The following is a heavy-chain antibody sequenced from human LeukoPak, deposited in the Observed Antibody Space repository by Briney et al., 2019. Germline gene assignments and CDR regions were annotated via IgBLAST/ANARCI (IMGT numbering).Heavy chain of an antibody. J-gene: IGHJ4*02. V-gene: IGHV3-23*01. D-gene: IGHD6-13*01. CDR3: AKGGSSSWDYFDH. CDR1: GFTFSTYG. CDR2: ISGSGGST. Sequence: GGTLRLSCVASGFTFSTYGMSWVRQAPGKGLEWVSAISGSGGSTYYADSVKGRFTISRDNSKNTLYLQMNSLRAEDTAVYYCAKGGSSSWDYFDHWGQGTLVTVSS.